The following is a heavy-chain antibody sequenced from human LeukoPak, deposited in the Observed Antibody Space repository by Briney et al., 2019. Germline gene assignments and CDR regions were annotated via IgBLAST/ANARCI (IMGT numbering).Heavy chain of an antibody. Sequence: GGSLRLSCAASGFTFSDYYMNWIRQAPGKGREWVSYISISGTTIYYADSVKGRFTISRDNAKNSLYLQMNSLRAEDTAVYYCARSDHYDSNGYYDYWGQETLVTVSS. V-gene: IGHV3-11*01. CDR2: ISISGTTI. CDR1: GFTFSDYY. J-gene: IGHJ4*02. D-gene: IGHD3-22*01. CDR3: ARSDHYDSNGYYDY.